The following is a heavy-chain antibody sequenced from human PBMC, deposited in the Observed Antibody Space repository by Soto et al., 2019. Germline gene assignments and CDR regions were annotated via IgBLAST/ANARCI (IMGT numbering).Heavy chain of an antibody. Sequence: QVQLVESGGGVVQPGRSLRLSCAASGFTFSSYGMHWVRQAPGKGLEWVAVIWYDGSNKYYADSVKGRFTISRDNSKNKLYLQMNSQRAEDTAVYYCARAQDLREYSGTHIGDYYYGMDVWGQGTTVTVSS. V-gene: IGHV3-33*01. CDR1: GFTFSSYG. CDR3: ARAQDLREYSGTHIGDYYYGMDV. CDR2: IWYDGSNK. J-gene: IGHJ6*02. D-gene: IGHD1-26*01.